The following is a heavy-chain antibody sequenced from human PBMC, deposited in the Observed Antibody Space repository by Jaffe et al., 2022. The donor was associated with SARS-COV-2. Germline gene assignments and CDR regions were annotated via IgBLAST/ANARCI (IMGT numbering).Heavy chain of an antibody. Sequence: QVQLVDSGGGVVQPGRSLRLSCAASGFTFGSYAMHWVRHAPGKGLEWVAFISYDGNNKYYADSVKGRFTISRDNSKNTLYLQMNSLRPEDTAVYYCARGYFHSSRYFDYWGQGTLLTVSS. J-gene: IGHJ4*02. D-gene: IGHD3-22*01. CDR3: ARGYFHSSRYFDY. CDR1: GFTFGSYA. V-gene: IGHV3-30-3*01. CDR2: ISYDGNNK.